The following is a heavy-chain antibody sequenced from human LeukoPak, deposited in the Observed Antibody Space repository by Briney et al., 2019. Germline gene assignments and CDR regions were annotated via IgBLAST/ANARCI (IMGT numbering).Heavy chain of an antibody. J-gene: IGHJ5*02. CDR3: VRPRIAEGNWFDP. CDR1: GFTFSSYW. D-gene: IGHD6-13*01. Sequence: PGGSLRLSCAASGFTFSSYWMHWVRQAPGKGLVWVSRINTDGTTTTYADSVRGRFTISRDNAKSTLYLQMNSLRAEDTAVYYCVRPRIAEGNWFDPGAREPWSPSPQ. CDR2: INTDGTTT. V-gene: IGHV3-74*01.